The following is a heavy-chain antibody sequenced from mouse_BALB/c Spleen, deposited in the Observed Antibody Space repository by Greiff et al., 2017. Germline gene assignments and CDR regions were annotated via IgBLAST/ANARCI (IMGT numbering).Heavy chain of an antibody. CDR3: TCSSGGCMDY. D-gene: IGHD1-1*01. V-gene: IGHV14-4*02. CDR1: GFNITDDY. Sequence: VQLQQSGAELVRSGASVTLSCTASGFNITDDYMHWVKQRPEHGLEWIGWIDHGNGDTEYAPKFQGKATMTADTSSNTPYLQLTSLTSEDTAVYYCTCSSGGCMDYWGQGTSVTVS. J-gene: IGHJ4*01. CDR2: IDHGNGDT.